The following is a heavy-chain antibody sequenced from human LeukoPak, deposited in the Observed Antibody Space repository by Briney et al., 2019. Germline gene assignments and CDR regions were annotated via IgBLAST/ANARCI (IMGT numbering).Heavy chain of an antibody. CDR1: GYTSTSYG. Sequence: ASVKVSCKASGYTSTSYGISWVRQAPGQGLEWMGWISAYNGNTNYAQKLQGRVTMTTDTSTSTAYMELRSLRSDDTAVYYCARSSGYDWRDYFDYWGQGTLVTVSS. J-gene: IGHJ4*02. CDR2: ISAYNGNT. D-gene: IGHD5-12*01. V-gene: IGHV1-18*04. CDR3: ARSSGYDWRDYFDY.